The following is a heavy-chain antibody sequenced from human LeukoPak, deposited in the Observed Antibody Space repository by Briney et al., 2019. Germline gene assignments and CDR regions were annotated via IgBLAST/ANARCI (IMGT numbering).Heavy chain of an antibody. CDR1: GFTFSSYA. V-gene: IGHV3-23*01. CDR2: ISGSGGST. D-gene: IGHD2-15*01. CDR3: ASVPDRVVVAAIYYYGMDV. J-gene: IGHJ6*02. Sequence: GGSLRLSCAASGFTFSSYAMSWVRQAPGKGLEWVSAISGSGGSTYYADSVKGRFTISRDNSKNTLYLQMNSLRAEDTAVYYCASVPDRVVVAAIYYYGMDVWGQGTTVTASS.